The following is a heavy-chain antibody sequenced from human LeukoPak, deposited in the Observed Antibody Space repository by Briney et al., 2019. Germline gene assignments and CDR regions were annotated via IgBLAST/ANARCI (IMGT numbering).Heavy chain of an antibody. Sequence: GGSLRLSCAASGFTFDDYAMHWVRQAPGKGLEWVSLISGDGGSTYYADSVKGRFTISRDNSKNSLYLQTNSLRTEDTALYYCAKDANRIAATDYYYMDVWGKGTTVTVSS. CDR2: ISGDGGST. J-gene: IGHJ6*03. CDR1: GFTFDDYA. V-gene: IGHV3-43*02. D-gene: IGHD6-6*01. CDR3: AKDANRIAATDYYYMDV.